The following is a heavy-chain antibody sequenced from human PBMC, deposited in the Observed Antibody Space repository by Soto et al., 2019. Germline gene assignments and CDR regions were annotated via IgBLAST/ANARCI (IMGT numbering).Heavy chain of an antibody. CDR1: GGSVSSGSYY. CDR2: IYYSGST. D-gene: IGHD2-21*01. CDR3: ARDKVGISIDY. J-gene: IGHJ4*02. Sequence: SETLSLTCTVSGGSVSSGSYYWSWIRQPPGKGLEWIGYIYYSGSTNYNPSLKSRVTISVDTSKNQFSLKLSSVTAADTAVYYCARDKVGISIDYWGQGTLVTVSS. V-gene: IGHV4-61*01.